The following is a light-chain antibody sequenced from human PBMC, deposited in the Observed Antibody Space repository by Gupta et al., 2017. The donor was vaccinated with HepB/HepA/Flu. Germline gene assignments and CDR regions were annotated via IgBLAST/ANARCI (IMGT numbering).Light chain of an antibody. Sequence: SYVLTQPPSVSVAPGETARIACGGDNIGGKSVHWYQQKPGQAPVLVVYVDSDRPSGIPERFSGSNSGNTATLTISRVEAGDEADYYCQVWDRTTDNYVFGTGTEVTVL. CDR2: VDS. CDR3: QVWDRTTDNYV. CDR1: NIGGKS. J-gene: IGLJ1*01. V-gene: IGLV3-21*02.